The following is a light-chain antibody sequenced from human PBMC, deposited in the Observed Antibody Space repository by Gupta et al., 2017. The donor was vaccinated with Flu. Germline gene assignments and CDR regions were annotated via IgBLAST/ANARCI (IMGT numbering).Light chain of an antibody. J-gene: IGKJ1*01. CDR3: QHEDSSPRT. CDR1: QSVSSNY. Sequence: EVVLTQTPGTLASSPGESGTRSCRASQSVSSNYIAWYQQKPGQAPRLLIYGASSRATGIPARFRGSGSGTKFTLTISRLEPEDVAVYYCQHEDSSPRTFGQGTKVEIK. CDR2: GAS. V-gene: IGKV3-20*01.